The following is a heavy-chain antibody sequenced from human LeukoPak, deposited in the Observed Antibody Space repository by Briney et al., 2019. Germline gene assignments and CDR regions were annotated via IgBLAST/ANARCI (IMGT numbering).Heavy chain of an antibody. D-gene: IGHD3-22*01. CDR1: GYTFTSYD. CDR2: INPSGGST. Sequence: ASVKVSCKASGYTFTSYDINWVRQAPGQGLEWMGIINPSGGSTSYAQKFQGRVTMTRDVSTSTVYMELSSLRSEDTAVYYCARDPPYYYDSSGYYPNDAFDIWGQGTMVTVSS. V-gene: IGHV1-46*01. CDR3: ARDPPYYYDSSGYYPNDAFDI. J-gene: IGHJ3*02.